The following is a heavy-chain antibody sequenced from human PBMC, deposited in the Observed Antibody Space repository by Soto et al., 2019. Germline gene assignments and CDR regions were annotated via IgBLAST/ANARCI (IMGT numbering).Heavy chain of an antibody. CDR3: ARHYAVVLYHFDY. D-gene: IGHD2-15*01. CDR2: MYYSGST. V-gene: IGHV4-39*01. CDR1: GGSVSSSGNY. Sequence: SGTLSLTCAASGGSVSSSGNYWGWIRQPPGKGLEWIGSMYYSGSTDYNPGLKSRVTRPVDTSKNQFSLKLSSVTAADTAVYYCARHYAVVLYHFDYWGLGTLVTVSS. J-gene: IGHJ4*02.